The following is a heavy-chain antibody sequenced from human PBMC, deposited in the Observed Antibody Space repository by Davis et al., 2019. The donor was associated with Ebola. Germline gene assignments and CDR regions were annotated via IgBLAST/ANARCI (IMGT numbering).Heavy chain of an antibody. CDR1: GYTFTSYA. J-gene: IGHJ4*02. Sequence: ASVQVSCKASGYTFTSYAMHWVRQAPGQRLEWMGWINAGNGNTKYSQKFQGRVTITRDTSASTAYMELSSLRSEDTAVYYCAREEGFGDYGACFDYWGQGTLVTVSS. CDR2: INAGNGNT. CDR3: AREEGFGDYGACFDY. D-gene: IGHD4-17*01. V-gene: IGHV1-3*01.